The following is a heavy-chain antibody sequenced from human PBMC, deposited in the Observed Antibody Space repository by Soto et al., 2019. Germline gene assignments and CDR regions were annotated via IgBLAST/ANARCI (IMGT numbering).Heavy chain of an antibody. CDR1: GFTFGNYA. V-gene: IGHV3-23*01. CDR2: ISASGGST. CDR3: AKDTEVVFLATPNY. Sequence: PGGSLGLSCEVDGFTFGNYARPWVRRPPGKGLEWVSGISASGGSTYYADAVKGRFTIARDNSKKTLYLQMNNLRAEDTAVYYCAKDTEVVFLATPNYWGQGTLVTVSS. J-gene: IGHJ4*02. D-gene: IGHD2-8*02.